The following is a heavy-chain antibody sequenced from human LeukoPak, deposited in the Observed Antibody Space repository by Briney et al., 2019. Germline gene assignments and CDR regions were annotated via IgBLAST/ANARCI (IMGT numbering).Heavy chain of an antibody. D-gene: IGHD6-19*01. CDR3: TTRGHSSGWYFCDY. CDR1: GFTFSDAW. CDR2: IKRKTDAGTT. V-gene: IGHV3-15*07. J-gene: IGHJ4*02. Sequence: GGSLRLSCAASGFTFSDAWMNWVRQAPGKGLEWVGRIKRKTDAGTTDYAAPVKGRFTISRDDSKNTLYLQMNSLKTEDTAVYYCTTRGHSSGWYFCDYWGQGTLVTVSS.